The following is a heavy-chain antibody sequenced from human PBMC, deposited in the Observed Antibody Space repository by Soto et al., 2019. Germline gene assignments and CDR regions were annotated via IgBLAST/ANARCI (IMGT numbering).Heavy chain of an antibody. D-gene: IGHD2-15*01. Sequence: PGESLKISCEASGYSFTSYWIGWVRQMPGKGLEWMGIIHPGDSDTKHSPSFQGQVTISVDKSITTAYLQWSSLKASDTAMYYCARTPGPEVAASLEYYYFYGMDVWGQGTTVTVSS. CDR1: GYSFTSYW. J-gene: IGHJ6*02. CDR2: IHPGDSDT. CDR3: ARTPGPEVAASLEYYYFYGMDV. V-gene: IGHV5-51*01.